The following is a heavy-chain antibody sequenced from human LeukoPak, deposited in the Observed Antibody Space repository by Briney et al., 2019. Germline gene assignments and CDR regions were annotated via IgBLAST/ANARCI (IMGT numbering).Heavy chain of an antibody. CDR3: ARGNDYGDYEPADY. Sequence: SETLSLTCAVYGGSFSGYYWSWIRQPPGKGLEWIGEINHSGSTNYNPSLKSRVTISVDTSKNQFSLKLSSVTAADTAVYYCARGNDYGDYEPADYWGQGTLVTVSS. D-gene: IGHD4-17*01. J-gene: IGHJ4*02. CDR2: INHSGST. V-gene: IGHV4-34*01. CDR1: GGSFSGYY.